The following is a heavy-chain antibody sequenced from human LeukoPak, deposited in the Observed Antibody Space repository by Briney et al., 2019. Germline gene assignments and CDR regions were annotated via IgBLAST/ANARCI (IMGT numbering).Heavy chain of an antibody. CDR2: LSVGGGDT. D-gene: IGHD2-15*01. V-gene: IGHV3-23*01. Sequence: TGGSLRLSCAASGFTFSSYAMSWVRQAPGKGLEWVSTLSVGGGDTYYADSVKGRFTISRDNSKNTLYLQMNSLRAEDTAVYYCAKDTRGVVVANNWFDPWGQGTLVTVSS. CDR3: AKDTRGVVVANNWFDP. J-gene: IGHJ5*02. CDR1: GFTFSSYA.